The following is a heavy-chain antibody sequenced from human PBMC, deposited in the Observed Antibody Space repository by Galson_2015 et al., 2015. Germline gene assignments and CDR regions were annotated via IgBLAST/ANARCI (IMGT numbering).Heavy chain of an antibody. J-gene: IGHJ3*02. D-gene: IGHD3-10*01. CDR1: GFTFSSYW. V-gene: IGHV3-74*01. CDR2: INSDGSST. CDR3: ARSMVRGVPGAFDI. Sequence: SLRLSCAASGFTFSSYWMHWVRQAPGKGLVWVSRINSDGSSTSYADSVKGRFTISRDNAKNTLYLQMNSLRAEDTAVYYCARSMVRGVPGAFDIWGQGTMVTVSS.